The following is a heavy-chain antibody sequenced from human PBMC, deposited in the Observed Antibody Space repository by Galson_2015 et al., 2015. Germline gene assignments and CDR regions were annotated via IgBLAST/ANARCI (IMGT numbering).Heavy chain of an antibody. CDR3: ARAKVETAMVDAFDI. D-gene: IGHD5-18*01. CDR1: GFTFSNYA. V-gene: IGHV3-23*01. CDR2: VSGSGSST. J-gene: IGHJ3*02. Sequence: SLRLSCAASGFTFSNYAMSWVRQAPGKGLEWVSAVSGSGSSTYYADSVKGRFTISRDNSKNTLYVQMNSLKAEDTAVYYCARAKVETAMVDAFDIWGQGTMVTVSS.